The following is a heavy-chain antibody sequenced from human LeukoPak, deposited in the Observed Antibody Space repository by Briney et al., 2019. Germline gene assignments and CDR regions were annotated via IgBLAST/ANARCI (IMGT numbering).Heavy chain of an antibody. CDR1: GYSFNGHY. J-gene: IGHJ6*03. CDR2: INPNSGGT. D-gene: IGHD3-22*01. CDR3: ARDRRVDYDDSSGHTRNMDV. V-gene: IGHV1-2*02. Sequence: ASVKVSCKASGYSFNGHYMPWVRLDPGQGLEWIGWINPNSGGTNYAQKFPGRVTMTRDRSISTAYMELSRLRSDDTAVYYCARDRRVDYDDSSGHTRNMDVWGKGTTVTVSS.